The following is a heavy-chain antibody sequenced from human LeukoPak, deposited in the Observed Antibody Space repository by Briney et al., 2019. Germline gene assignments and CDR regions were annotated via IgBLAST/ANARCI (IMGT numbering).Heavy chain of an antibody. V-gene: IGHV4-59*01. J-gene: IGHJ4*02. CDR1: GGSISSYY. CDR3: ARVLGGSYDFWSGYSTYYFDY. CDR2: IYYSGST. Sequence: PSETLSLTCTVSGGSISSYYWSWIRQPPGKGLEWIGYIYYSGSTNYNPSLKSRVTISVDTSKNQFSLKLSSVTAADTAVYYCARVLGGSYDFWSGYSTYYFDYWGQGTLVTVSS. D-gene: IGHD3-3*01.